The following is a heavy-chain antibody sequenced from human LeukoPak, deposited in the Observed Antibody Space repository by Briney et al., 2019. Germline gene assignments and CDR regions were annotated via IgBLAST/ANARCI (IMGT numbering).Heavy chain of an antibody. CDR2: IIPILGIA. J-gene: IGHJ6*02. D-gene: IGHD3-10*01. V-gene: IGHV1-69*04. Sequence: ALVKVSCKASGGTFSSYAISWVRQAPGQGLEWMGRIIPILGIANYAQKFQGRVTITADKSTSTAYMELSSLRSEDTAVYYCASTRRITMVRGVGNYYGMDVWGQGTTVTVSS. CDR1: GGTFSSYA. CDR3: ASTRRITMVRGVGNYYGMDV.